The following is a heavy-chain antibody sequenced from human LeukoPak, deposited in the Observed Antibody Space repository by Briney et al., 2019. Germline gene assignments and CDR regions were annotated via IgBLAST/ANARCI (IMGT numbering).Heavy chain of an antibody. CDR2: MSIAGSTK. Sequence: GGSLRLSCVASDFAFSNYEMNWVRQAPGKGLEWISYMSIAGSTKYYADSVKGRFTISRDNAKNSLHLQMNSLRVEDTAVYHCVRHAGRAGGQWGQGTLIAVSS. CDR1: DFAFSNYE. CDR3: VRHAGRAGGQ. D-gene: IGHD3-10*01. V-gene: IGHV3-48*03. J-gene: IGHJ4*02.